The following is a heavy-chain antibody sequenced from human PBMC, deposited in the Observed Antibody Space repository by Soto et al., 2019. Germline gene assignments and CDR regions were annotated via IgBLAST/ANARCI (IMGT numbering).Heavy chain of an antibody. CDR1: GFTFNSYV. Sequence: EVQLLESGGGLVHPGGSLRLSCAASGFTFNSYVMSWVRQTPGKGLEWVSAIRVSGNGSYYADSVKGRFTISRDNSKSNLFLQRNSLRADDTAVYYCAKLDRGDCSGWCCPCGKFKHWGEGTLVIVSS. V-gene: IGHV3-23*01. J-gene: IGHJ1*01. CDR2: IRVSGNGS. D-gene: IGHD2-15*01. CDR3: AKLDRGDCSGWCCPCGKFKH.